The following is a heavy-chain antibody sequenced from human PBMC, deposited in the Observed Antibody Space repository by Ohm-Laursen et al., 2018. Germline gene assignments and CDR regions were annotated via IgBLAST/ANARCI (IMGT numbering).Heavy chain of an antibody. CDR2: INPNSGGT. J-gene: IGHJ4*02. V-gene: IGHV1-2*02. D-gene: IGHD7-27*01. Sequence: SSVKVSCKASGYTFTDYYMHWVRQAPGQGLEWMGWINPNSGGTKYAQKFQGRVTMTRDTSTSTVYMEMSSLRSEDTAVYYCARDLGLVGTNWGYYFNCWGQGTLVTVSS. CDR1: GYTFTDYY. CDR3: ARDLGLVGTNWGYYFNC.